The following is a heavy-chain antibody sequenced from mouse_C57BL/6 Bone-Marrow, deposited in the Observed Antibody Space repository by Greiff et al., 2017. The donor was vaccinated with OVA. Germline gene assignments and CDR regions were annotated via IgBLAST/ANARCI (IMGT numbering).Heavy chain of an antibody. J-gene: IGHJ2*01. CDR2: INYDGSST. D-gene: IGHD1-1*01. CDR3: ARDRSSYVGYYYGD. Sequence: EVKLVESEGGLVQPGSSMKLSCTASGFTFSDYYMAWVRQVPEKGLEWVANINYDGSSTYYLDSLKSRFIISRDNAKNILYLQMSSLKSEETATYYRARDRSSYVGYYYGDWGQGTTLTVSS. V-gene: IGHV5-16*01. CDR1: GFTFSDYY.